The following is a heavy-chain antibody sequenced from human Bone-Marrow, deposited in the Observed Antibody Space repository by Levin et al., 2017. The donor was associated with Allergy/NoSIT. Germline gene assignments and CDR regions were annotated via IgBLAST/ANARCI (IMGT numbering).Heavy chain of an antibody. Sequence: PSETLSLTCTVSGGSISSGGYYWSWIRQPAGKGLEWIGRIYTGGATDYHASFESRVTISLDTSGSQFSLKMTSVTAADTAIYFCARDSGTNWIDRLGMGWFDPWGQGILVTVSS. D-gene: IGHD3-10*01. CDR2: IYTGGAT. CDR1: GGSISSGGYY. J-gene: IGHJ5*02. V-gene: IGHV4-61*02. CDR3: ARDSGTNWIDRLGMGWFDP.